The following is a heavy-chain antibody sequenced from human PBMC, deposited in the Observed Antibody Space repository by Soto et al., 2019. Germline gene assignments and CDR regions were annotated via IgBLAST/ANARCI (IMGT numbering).Heavy chain of an antibody. D-gene: IGHD2-15*01. CDR1: GGSISSSY. Sequence: SETLSLTCTVSGGSISSSYWSWIRQPPGNGLEWLAYIYDDGSANYNPSLNSRATISLDMSKNQFTLKLTSETAAVTAAYYLARDNYCSGGSCRKAWFVTWGQGARVIVSS. V-gene: IGHV4-59*01. J-gene: IGHJ5*01. CDR3: ARDNYCSGGSCRKAWFVT. CDR2: IYDDGSA.